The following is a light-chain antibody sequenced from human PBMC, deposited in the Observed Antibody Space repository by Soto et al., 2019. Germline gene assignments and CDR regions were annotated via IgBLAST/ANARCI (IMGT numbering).Light chain of an antibody. CDR2: GAT. CDR3: QQYNSYSGDT. J-gene: IGKJ2*01. V-gene: IGKV1-5*01. CDR1: LTIRTW. Sequence: IQMTQSPSTLSASVGHRVTITCRASLTIRTWLAWFQQKPWKAPQLLIYGATNLESGVPSRFSGSGSGTEFTLTIDSLQPDDFATYYCQQYNSYSGDTFGQGTKMEI.